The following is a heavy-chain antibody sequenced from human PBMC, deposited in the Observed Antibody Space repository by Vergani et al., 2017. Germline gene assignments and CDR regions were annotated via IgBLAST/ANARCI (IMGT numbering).Heavy chain of an antibody. CDR3: ARHSPADSGSYRGYYYYYMDV. Sequence: QVQLQQWGAGLLKPSETLSLTCAVSGGSISSSSYYWGWIRQPPGKGLEWIGSIYYSGSTYYNPSLKSRVTISVDTAKNQFSLKLSSVTAADTAVYYCARHSPADSGSYRGYYYYYMDVWGKGTTVTVSS. V-gene: IGHV4-39*01. CDR1: GGSISSSSYY. CDR2: IYYSGST. J-gene: IGHJ6*03. D-gene: IGHD1-26*01.